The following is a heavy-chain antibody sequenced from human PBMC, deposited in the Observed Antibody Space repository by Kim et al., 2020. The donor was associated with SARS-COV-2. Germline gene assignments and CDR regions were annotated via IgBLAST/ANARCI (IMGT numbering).Heavy chain of an antibody. D-gene: IGHD5-18*01. V-gene: IGHV4-4*02. Sequence: NPSLKRRVTMSVDKAKNQFSLKLGSVTAADTAVYYCARGRGYSYGSYFDYWGQGTLVTVSS. CDR3: ARGRGYSYGSYFDY. J-gene: IGHJ4*02.